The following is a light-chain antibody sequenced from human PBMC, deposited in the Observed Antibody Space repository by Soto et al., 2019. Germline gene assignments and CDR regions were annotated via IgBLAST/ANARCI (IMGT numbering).Light chain of an antibody. J-gene: IGLJ3*02. Sequence: QSVLTQPPSASGTPGQRVTISCSGSSSNIGSNTVNWYQQLPGTAPKLLIYSNNQRPSGVPDRCSGSKSGTSASLAISGLQSEDEADYYCAAWDDSLNVWVFGGGTKLTVL. CDR2: SNN. V-gene: IGLV1-44*01. CDR1: SSNIGSNT. CDR3: AAWDDSLNVWV.